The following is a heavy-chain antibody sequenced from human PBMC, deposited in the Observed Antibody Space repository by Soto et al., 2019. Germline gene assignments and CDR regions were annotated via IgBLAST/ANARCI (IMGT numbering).Heavy chain of an antibody. J-gene: IGHJ6*02. V-gene: IGHV4-30-4*01. CDR1: GGSISSGDYY. D-gene: IGHD3-22*01. CDR3: ARVPSYYYDSSGYFFGASSMDV. CDR2: IYYSGST. Sequence: ASETLSLTCTVSGGSISSGDYYWSWIRQPPGKGLEWIGYIYYSGSTYYNPSLKSRVTISVDTSKNQFSLKLSSVTAADTAVYYCARVPSYYYDSSGYFFGASSMDVWGQGTTVTVSS.